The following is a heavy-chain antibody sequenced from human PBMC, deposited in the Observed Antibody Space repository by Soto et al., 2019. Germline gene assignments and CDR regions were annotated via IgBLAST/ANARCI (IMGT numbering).Heavy chain of an antibody. J-gene: IGHJ4*02. CDR3: ARDLTAVRVS. CDR1: GGTFSRHS. CDR2: IIPIFEAT. D-gene: IGHD6-19*01. Sequence: QVEMVQSGAEVKKPGSSARVSCKVSGGTFSRHSISWVRQAPGQGLEWMGGIIPIFEATQYAQKFQGRLTISADESAASFHMDLSGLRPEDTAIYYCARDLTAVRVSWGQGTLVTVS. V-gene: IGHV1-69*01.